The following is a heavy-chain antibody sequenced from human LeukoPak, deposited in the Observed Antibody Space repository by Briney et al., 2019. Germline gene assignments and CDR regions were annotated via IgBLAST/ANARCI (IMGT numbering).Heavy chain of an antibody. J-gene: IGHJ4*02. CDR1: GYTFTSYA. CDR3: ARNTETAIPLPYYFDY. D-gene: IGHD2-21*02. V-gene: IGHV1-3*04. Sequence: ASVKVSCKASGYTFTSYAMHWVRQAPGQRLECMGWINTGNGNTKHSQKFQGRVTITRHTSASTAYMDLSSLRSEDTAVYYCARNTETAIPLPYYFDYWGQGTLVTVSS. CDR2: INTGNGNT.